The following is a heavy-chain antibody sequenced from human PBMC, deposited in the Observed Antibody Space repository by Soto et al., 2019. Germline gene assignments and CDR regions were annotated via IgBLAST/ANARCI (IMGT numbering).Heavy chain of an antibody. CDR2: ISYDGSNK. CDR1: GFTFSSYG. D-gene: IGHD6-6*01. J-gene: IGHJ4*02. V-gene: IGHV3-30*03. CDR3: ARDPLYSSSSGY. Sequence: PGGSLRLSCAASGFTFSSYGMHWVRQAPGKGLEWVAVISYDGSNKYYADSVKGRFTISRDNSKNTLYLQMNSLRAEDTAVYYCARDPLYSSSSGYWGQGTLVTVSS.